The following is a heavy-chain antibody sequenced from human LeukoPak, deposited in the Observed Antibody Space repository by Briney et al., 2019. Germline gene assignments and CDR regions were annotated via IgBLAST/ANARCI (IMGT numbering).Heavy chain of an antibody. CDR2: IYSGGST. CDR3: ARIRSYYYGMDV. J-gene: IGHJ6*02. CDR1: GFTVSSNY. Sequence: PGGSLRLSCAASGFTVSSNYMSWVRQAPGKGLEWVSVIYSGGSTYYADSVKGRFTISRDNSKNTLYLQMNSLRAEDTAVYYCARIRSYYYGMDVWGQGTTVTVSS. V-gene: IGHV3-66*01.